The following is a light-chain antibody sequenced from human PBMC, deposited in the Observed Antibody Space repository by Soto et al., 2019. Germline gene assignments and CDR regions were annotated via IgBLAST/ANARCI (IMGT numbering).Light chain of an antibody. Sequence: DIQMTQSPSSLSASVGDRVTITCRASQSISSYLNWYQQKPGKAPKLLIYAASSLQSGVPSRFSGSGSGTDFTLTISSLQPEDFATYYCQQSYSTPPIFGQGTKVDIK. V-gene: IGKV1-39*01. CDR2: AAS. J-gene: IGKJ2*01. CDR3: QQSYSTPPI. CDR1: QSISSY.